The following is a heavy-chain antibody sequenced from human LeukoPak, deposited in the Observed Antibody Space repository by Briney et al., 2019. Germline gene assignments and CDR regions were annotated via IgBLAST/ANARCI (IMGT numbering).Heavy chain of an antibody. CDR1: GFTFSSYW. CDR3: ARDSSGWYEDAFDI. CDR2: IKQDGSEK. D-gene: IGHD6-19*01. V-gene: IGHV3-7*01. Sequence: SGGSLRLSCAASGFTFSSYWMSWVRQAPGKGLEWVANIKQDGSEKYYVDSVKGRFTIPRDNAKNSLYLQMNSLRAEDTAAYYCARDSSGWYEDAFDIWGQGTMVTVSS. J-gene: IGHJ3*02.